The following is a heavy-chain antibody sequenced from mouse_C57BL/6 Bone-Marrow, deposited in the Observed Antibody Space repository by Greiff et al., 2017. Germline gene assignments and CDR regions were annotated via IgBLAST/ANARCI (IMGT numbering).Heavy chain of an antibody. CDR3: ARRGFAY. V-gene: IGHV5-15*01. Sequence: EVNVVESGGGLVQPGGSLKLSCAASGFTFSDYGMAWVRQAPRKGPEWVAFISNLAYSIYYADTVTGRFTISRENAKNTLYLEMSSLRSEDTAMYYCARRGFAYWGQGTLVTVSA. J-gene: IGHJ3*01. CDR2: ISNLAYSI. CDR1: GFTFSDYG.